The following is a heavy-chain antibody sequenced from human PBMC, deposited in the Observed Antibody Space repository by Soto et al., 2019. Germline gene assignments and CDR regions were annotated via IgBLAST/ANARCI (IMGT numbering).Heavy chain of an antibody. D-gene: IGHD3-22*01. CDR3: ARDTGGDSSGYPGGYYYYGMDV. Sequence: QVQLVQSGAEVKKPGSSVKVSCKASGGTFSSYAISWVRQAPGQGLEWMGGIIPIFGTANYAQKFQGRVTITADESTSTAYMELSSLRSEDTAVYYCARDTGGDSSGYPGGYYYYGMDVWGQGTTVTVSS. CDR1: GGTFSSYA. CDR2: IIPIFGTA. V-gene: IGHV1-69*12. J-gene: IGHJ6*02.